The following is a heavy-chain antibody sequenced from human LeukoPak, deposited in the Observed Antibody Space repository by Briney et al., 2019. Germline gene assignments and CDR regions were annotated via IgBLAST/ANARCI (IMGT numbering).Heavy chain of an antibody. CDR1: GFTFSSYA. CDR2: ISYDGSNK. CDR3: ARDPRGYSGLYYFDY. V-gene: IGHV3-30*01. Sequence: PGGSLRLSCAASGFTFSSYAMHWVRQAPGKGLEWVAVISYDGSNKYYADSVKGRFTISRDNSKNTLYLQRNSLRAEDTAVYYCARDPRGYSGLYYFDYWGQGTLVTVSS. D-gene: IGHD5-12*01. J-gene: IGHJ4*02.